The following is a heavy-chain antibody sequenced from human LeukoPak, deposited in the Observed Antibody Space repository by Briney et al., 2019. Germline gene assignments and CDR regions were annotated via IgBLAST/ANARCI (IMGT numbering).Heavy chain of an antibody. J-gene: IGHJ5*02. Sequence: SETLSLTCTVSGGSISSGGYYWSWIRQPPGKGLEWIGHIYHSGSTYYNPSLKSRVTISVDRSKNQFSLKLSSVTAADTAVYYCARAWTEVYCSSTSCSPSFDPWGQGTLVTVSS. CDR1: GGSISSGGYY. CDR2: IYHSGST. D-gene: IGHD2-2*01. V-gene: IGHV4-30-2*01. CDR3: ARAWTEVYCSSTSCSPSFDP.